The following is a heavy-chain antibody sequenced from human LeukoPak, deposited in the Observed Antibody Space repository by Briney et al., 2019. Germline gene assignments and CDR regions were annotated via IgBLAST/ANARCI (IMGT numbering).Heavy chain of an antibody. CDR1: GYTFTGYY. V-gene: IGHV1-2*02. CDR3: ARGIVGATGKYYFDY. D-gene: IGHD1-26*01. CDR2: INPNSGGT. J-gene: IGHJ4*02. Sequence: ASVKVSCKASGYTFTGYYMHWVRQAPGQGLAWMGWINPNSGGTNYAQKFQGRVTMTRDTSISTAYMELSRLRSDDTAVYYCARGIVGATGKYYFDYWGQGTLVTVSS.